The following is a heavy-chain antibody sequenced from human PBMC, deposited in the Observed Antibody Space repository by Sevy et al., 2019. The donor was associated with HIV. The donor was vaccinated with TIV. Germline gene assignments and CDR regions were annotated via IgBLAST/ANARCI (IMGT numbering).Heavy chain of an antibody. CDR3: ARDNSSGWTYRYYFDY. D-gene: IGHD6-19*01. CDR2: IYTSGST. Sequence: SETLSLTCTVSGGSISSYYWSWIRQPAGKGLEWIGRIYTSGSTNYNPPLKSRVTMSVDTSKNQFSLKLSSVTAADTAVYYCARDNSSGWTYRYYFDYWGQGTLVTVSS. CDR1: GGSISSYY. V-gene: IGHV4-4*07. J-gene: IGHJ4*02.